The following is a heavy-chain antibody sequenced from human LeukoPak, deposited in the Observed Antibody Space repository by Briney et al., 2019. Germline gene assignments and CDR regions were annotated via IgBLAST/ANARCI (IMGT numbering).Heavy chain of an antibody. CDR2: ISGSGGST. D-gene: IGHD5-18*01. CDR3: AKRGYSYGLA. V-gene: IGHV3-23*01. J-gene: IGHJ5*02. CDR1: GFTFDDYG. Sequence: GGSLRLSCAASGFTFDDYGMSWVRQAPGKGLEWVSTISGSGGSTYYADSVKGRFTISRDNSKNTLYLQMNSLRAEDAAVYYCAKRGYSYGLAWGQGTLVTVSS.